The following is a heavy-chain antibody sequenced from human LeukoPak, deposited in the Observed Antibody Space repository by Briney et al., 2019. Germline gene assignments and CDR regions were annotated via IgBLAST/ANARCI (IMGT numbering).Heavy chain of an antibody. Sequence: SETLSLTCTVSGGSISSGDYYWSWIRQHPGKGLEWIGYIYYSGSTYYNPSLKSRVTISVDTSKNQFSLKLSSVTAADTAVYYCARERDYYYDSPSDWGQGTLVTVSS. CDR2: IYYSGST. D-gene: IGHD3-22*01. CDR1: GGSISSGDYY. J-gene: IGHJ4*02. CDR3: ARERDYYYDSPSD. V-gene: IGHV4-31*03.